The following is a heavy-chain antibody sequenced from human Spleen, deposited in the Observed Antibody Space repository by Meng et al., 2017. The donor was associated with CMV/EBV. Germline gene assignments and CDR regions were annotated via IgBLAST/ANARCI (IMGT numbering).Heavy chain of an antibody. CDR2: ISGRGPIT. CDR3: ARRLFLEWAFDQ. V-gene: IGHV3-23*01. J-gene: IGHJ4*02. D-gene: IGHD3-3*01. Sequence: SCVASDLSFSSYAMSWVRQAPGKGLEWVSGISGRGPITYYADSVKGRFTISRDNSKNTLYLQMHSLRAEDTAIYYCARRLFLEWAFDQWGQGTLVTVSS. CDR1: DLSFSSYA.